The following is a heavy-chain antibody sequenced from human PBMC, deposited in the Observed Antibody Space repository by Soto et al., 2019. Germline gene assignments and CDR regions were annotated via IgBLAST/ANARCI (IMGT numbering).Heavy chain of an antibody. Sequence: QVQVVESGGGVVQPGRSLRLSCAASGFTFSSYAMHWVRQAPGKGLEWVAVISYDGSNKYYADSVKGRFTISRDNSKNTLYLQMNSLRAEDKAVYYCARPRGPYSSSLSVDYWGQGTLVTVSS. V-gene: IGHV3-30-3*01. CDR3: ARPRGPYSSSLSVDY. CDR1: GFTFSSYA. CDR2: ISYDGSNK. J-gene: IGHJ4*02. D-gene: IGHD6-6*01.